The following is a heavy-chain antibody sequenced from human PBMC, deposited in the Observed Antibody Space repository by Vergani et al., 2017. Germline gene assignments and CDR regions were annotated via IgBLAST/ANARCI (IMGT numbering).Heavy chain of an antibody. J-gene: IGHJ6*03. D-gene: IGHD1-7*01. CDR2: IYWNDDQ. CDR1: GFSLNTHGVS. Sequence: QITLKESGPTLVKPTQTLTLTCTFSGFSLNTHGVSVAWIRQPPGKALDWLALIYWNDDQNYRPSLNNLVTITKDTSKNQVVLTMTNMDYVDTGTYYCVYRKTECGTTGSCCPFYYYDYRDVWSKVTTVTVTS. V-gene: IGHV2-5*04. CDR3: VYRKTECGTTGSCCPFYYYDYRDV.